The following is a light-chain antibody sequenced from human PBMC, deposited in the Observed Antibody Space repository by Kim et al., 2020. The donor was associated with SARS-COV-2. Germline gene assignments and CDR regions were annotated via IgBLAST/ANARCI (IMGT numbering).Light chain of an antibody. Sequence: QSALTQPASVSGSPGQSITLSCTGTSSDVGAYNYVSWFQQHPGKAPKLMIYDVSERPSGVSNRFSGSKSGNTASLTISGLQAEDEADYYCSSYTISDTYVFGTGTKVTVL. J-gene: IGLJ1*01. V-gene: IGLV2-14*01. CDR2: DVS. CDR1: SSDVGAYNY. CDR3: SSYTISDTYV.